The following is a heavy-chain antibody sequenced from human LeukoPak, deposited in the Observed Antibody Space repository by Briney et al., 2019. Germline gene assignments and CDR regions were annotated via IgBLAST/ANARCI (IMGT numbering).Heavy chain of an antibody. V-gene: IGHV3-21*01. D-gene: IGHD5-24*01. CDR3: ARGVGWLQFLDWFDP. J-gene: IGHJ5*02. CDR1: GFTFSRYN. Sequence: PGGSLRLSCATSGFTFSRYNMNWVRQAPGKGLEWVSSISSSSSYIYYADSVKGRFTISRDNAKNSLYLQMNSLRAEDTAVYYCARGVGWLQFLDWFDPWGQGTLVTVSS. CDR2: ISSSSSYI.